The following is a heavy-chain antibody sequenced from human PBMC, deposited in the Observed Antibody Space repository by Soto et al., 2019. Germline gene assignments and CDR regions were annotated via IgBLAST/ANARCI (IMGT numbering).Heavy chain of an antibody. CDR1: GFTFDDYT. CDR3: AKAATTYDFWSGYWRSYYYGMDV. V-gene: IGHV3-43*01. CDR2: ISWDGGST. Sequence: EVQLVESGGVVVQPGGSLRLSCAASGFTFDDYTMHWVRQAPGKGLEWVSLISWDGGSTYYADSVKGRFTISRDNSKNSLYLQMNSLRTEDTALYYCAKAATTYDFWSGYWRSYYYGMDVGGQGTTVTVSS. J-gene: IGHJ6*02. D-gene: IGHD3-3*01.